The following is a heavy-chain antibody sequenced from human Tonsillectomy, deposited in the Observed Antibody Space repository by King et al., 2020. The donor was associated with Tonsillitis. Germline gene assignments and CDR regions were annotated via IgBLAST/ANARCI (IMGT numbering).Heavy chain of an antibody. Sequence: QLQESGPGLVKPSETLSLTCTVSGGSIRSYLWSWIRQPPGKGLEWIGYIYNSGSTNYNPSLKSRVTISLDTSKNQFSLRLSSVTAADTAVYYCARDSYYDSSAFDYWGQGTLVTVSS. CDR3: ARDSYYDSSAFDY. D-gene: IGHD3-22*01. CDR1: GGSIRSYL. V-gene: IGHV4-59*01. J-gene: IGHJ4*02. CDR2: IYNSGST.